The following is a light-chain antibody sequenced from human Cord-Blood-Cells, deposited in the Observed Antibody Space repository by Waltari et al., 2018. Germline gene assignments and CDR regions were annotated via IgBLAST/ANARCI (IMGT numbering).Light chain of an antibody. J-gene: IGKJ4*01. CDR1: QRVSSY. CDR2: DAS. Sequence: EIVLTQSPAPLSLSPGERATLSCRAGQRVSSYLAWYQQKPGQAPRLLIYDASNRATGIPARFSGSGSGTDFTLTISSLEPEDFAVYYCQQRSNWPLTFGGGTKVEIK. CDR3: QQRSNWPLT. V-gene: IGKV3-11*01.